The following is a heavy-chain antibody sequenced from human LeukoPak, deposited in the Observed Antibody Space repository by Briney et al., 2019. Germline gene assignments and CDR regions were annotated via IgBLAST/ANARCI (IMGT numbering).Heavy chain of an antibody. Sequence: PGGSLRLSCAASGFTLSSRWMNWFRQAPGKGLEWVGNIKEDGTERHYVNSVRGRFTISRDNANNSLYLQVDSLRAEDTAVYYCAELGITMIGGVWGKGTTVTISS. J-gene: IGHJ6*04. CDR2: IKEDGTER. V-gene: IGHV3-7*02. D-gene: IGHD3-10*02. CDR1: GFTLSSRW. CDR3: AELGITMIGGV.